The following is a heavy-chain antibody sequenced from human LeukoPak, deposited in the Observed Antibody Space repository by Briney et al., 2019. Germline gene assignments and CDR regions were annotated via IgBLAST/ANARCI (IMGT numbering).Heavy chain of an antibody. V-gene: IGHV4-61*02. J-gene: IGHJ4*02. Sequence: KSSETLSLTCTVSGGSISSSSYYWGWIRQPAGKELEWIGRIYTSGSTTYNPSLKSRVTISGDTSENQFSLRLSSVTAADTAVYYCARASYSYDISGWVPFDYWGQGTLVTVSS. CDR2: IYTSGST. CDR1: GGSISSSSYY. CDR3: ARASYSYDISGWVPFDY. D-gene: IGHD3-22*01.